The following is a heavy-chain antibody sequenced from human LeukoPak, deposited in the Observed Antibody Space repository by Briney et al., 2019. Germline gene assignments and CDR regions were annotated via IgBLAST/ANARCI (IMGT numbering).Heavy chain of an antibody. V-gene: IGHV4-4*07. CDR3: ARGPGLATSEAFDL. J-gene: IGHJ3*01. CDR2: FHPIDR. Sequence: PSETLSLTCIVSGDSITSYYWSWIRQPAGKGPEWIGRFHPIDRGYSPSLKSRVTMSLDTSKNYFSLRLSSVTAADTAVYYCARGPGLATSEAFDLWGQGTMVTVSS. CDR1: GDSITSYY.